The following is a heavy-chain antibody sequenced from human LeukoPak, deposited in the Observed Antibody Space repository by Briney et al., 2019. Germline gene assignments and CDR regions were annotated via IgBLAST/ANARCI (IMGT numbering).Heavy chain of an antibody. CDR1: GFTFSSYW. CDR3: ARDGIAAAGDAFDI. J-gene: IGHJ3*02. V-gene: IGHV3-74*01. D-gene: IGHD6-13*01. Sequence: GVLRLSCAASGFTFSSYWMHWVRQAPGKGLVWVSRINTDGSSTSYADSVKGRFTISRDNAKNTLYLQMNSLRAEDTAVYYCARDGIAAAGDAFDIWGQGTMVTVSS. CDR2: INTDGSST.